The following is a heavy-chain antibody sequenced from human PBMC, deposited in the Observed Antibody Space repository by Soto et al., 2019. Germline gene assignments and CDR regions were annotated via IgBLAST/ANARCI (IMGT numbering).Heavy chain of an antibody. CDR1: GFTFSSYG. D-gene: IGHD2-8*02. J-gene: IGHJ3*02. CDR3: AKATATGGGAFDI. Sequence: VGSLRLSCAASGFTFSSYGMHWVRQAPGKGLEWVAVIWYDGSNKYYADSVKGRFTISRDNSKNTLYLQMNSLTAGDTAVYYCAKATATGGGAFDICGQGTMVTVSS. V-gene: IGHV3-33*06. CDR2: IWYDGSNK.